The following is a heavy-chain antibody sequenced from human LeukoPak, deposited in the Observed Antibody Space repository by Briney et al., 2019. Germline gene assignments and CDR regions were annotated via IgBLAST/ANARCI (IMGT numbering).Heavy chain of an antibody. CDR2: IYHSGST. J-gene: IGHJ4*02. V-gene: IGHV4-30-2*01. CDR3: AREVNWKDATLFDY. CDR1: GRSISGGGYY. D-gene: IGHD1-1*01. Sequence: SETLSLTCSVSGRSISGGGYYWSWIRQPPGKGLEWIGYIYHSGSTYYNPSLKSRVTISVDRSKNQFSLKLSSVTAADTAVYYCAREVNWKDATLFDYWGQGTLVTVSS.